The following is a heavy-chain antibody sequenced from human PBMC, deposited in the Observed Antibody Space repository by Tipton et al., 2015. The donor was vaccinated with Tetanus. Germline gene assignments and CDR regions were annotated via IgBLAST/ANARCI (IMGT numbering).Heavy chain of an antibody. J-gene: IGHJ2*01. CDR1: GGSISSYY. CDR2: IYYSGSN. CDR3: ARPGGYCSGGSCYSEWFFDL. D-gene: IGHD2-15*01. V-gene: IGHV4-59*01. Sequence: TLSLTCTVSGGSISSYYWSWIRQPPGKGLEWIGYIYYSGSNNYNPSLKSRVTISVDTSKNQFSLKLSSVTAADTAVYYCARPGGYCSGGSCYSEWFFDLWGRGTLVTVSS.